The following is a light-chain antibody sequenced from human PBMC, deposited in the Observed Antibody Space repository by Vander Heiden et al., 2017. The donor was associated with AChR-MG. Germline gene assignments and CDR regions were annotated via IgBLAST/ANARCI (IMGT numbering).Light chain of an antibody. J-gene: IGLJ3*02. CDR3: QVWASTSNHPGAV. CDR1: NSGSKS. CDR2: DVS. Sequence: YVLTQPPAVSASPGQTARITCGGNNSGSKSVHWYQQKPGQAPVLVVFDVSVRPSGIPERFSGSNSGNTATLTITGVEAGDEADYYCQVWASTSNHPGAVFGGGTKLTVL. V-gene: IGLV3-21*02.